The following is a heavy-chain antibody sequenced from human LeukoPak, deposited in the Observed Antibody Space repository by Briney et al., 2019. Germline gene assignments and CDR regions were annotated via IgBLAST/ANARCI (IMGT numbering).Heavy chain of an antibody. D-gene: IGHD6-13*01. CDR1: GFTFDDYA. CDR3: AKDKARYSSSWYYFDY. Sequence: GRSLRLSCAASGFTFDDYAMHWVRQAPGKGLDWVSGISWNSGSIGYADSVKGRFTISRDNAKNSLYLQMNSLRAEDTALYYCAKDKARYSSSWYYFDYWGQGTLVTVSS. J-gene: IGHJ4*02. CDR2: ISWNSGSI. V-gene: IGHV3-9*01.